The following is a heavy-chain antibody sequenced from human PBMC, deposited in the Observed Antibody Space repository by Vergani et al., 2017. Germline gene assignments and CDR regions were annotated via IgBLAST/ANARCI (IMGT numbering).Heavy chain of an antibody. J-gene: IGHJ4*02. Sequence: QVQLVQSGAAAKKPGASAKVSCTASGYIFKNNYMHWLRLAPGQGFQWMGVVNFVTGAATSPQKFEGRITMTRDTSTATFYMDLSSLKYEDTAIYYCARSIGYCTSGSCRPYYFDLWGQGTLVTVSS. D-gene: IGHD2-15*01. CDR1: GYIFKNNY. CDR2: VNFVTGAA. V-gene: IGHV1-46*02. CDR3: ARSIGYCTSGSCRPYYFDL.